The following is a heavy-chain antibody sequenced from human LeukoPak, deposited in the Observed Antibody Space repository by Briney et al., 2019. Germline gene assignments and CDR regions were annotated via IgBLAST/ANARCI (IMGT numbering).Heavy chain of an antibody. J-gene: IGHJ4*02. Sequence: GGSLRLSCAASGFTFSSYNMNWVRQAPGKGLEWVSYIRTSSSSIYYADSVKGRFTISRDNAKNSLYLQLNSLRPEDTALYYCAKDVSIAVAGNLGYWGQGTLVTVSS. CDR3: AKDVSIAVAGNLGY. V-gene: IGHV3-48*01. D-gene: IGHD6-19*01. CDR1: GFTFSSYN. CDR2: IRTSSSSI.